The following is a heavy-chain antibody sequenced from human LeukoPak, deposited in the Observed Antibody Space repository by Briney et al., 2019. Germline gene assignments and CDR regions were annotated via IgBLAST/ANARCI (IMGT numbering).Heavy chain of an antibody. D-gene: IGHD3-22*01. CDR2: IYYSGST. CDR1: GGSISSSSYY. V-gene: IGHV4-39*07. J-gene: IGHJ6*03. CDR3: ARDSRYSDNSGYYYSHYYMDV. Sequence: SETLSLTCTVSGGSISSSSYYWGWIRQPPGKGLEWIGSIYYSGSTYYNPSLKSRVTISVDTSKNQFSLNLRSVTAADTAVYYCARDSRYSDNSGYYYSHYYMDVWGKGTTVTVS.